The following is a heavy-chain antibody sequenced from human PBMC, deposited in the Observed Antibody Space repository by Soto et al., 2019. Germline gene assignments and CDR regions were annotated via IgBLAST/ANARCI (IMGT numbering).Heavy chain of an antibody. CDR3: ARDSPNSYDSLGVAFDI. Sequence: QVPLVESGGGVVQPGRSLRLSCAASGFTFSSYAMHWVRQAPGKGLEWVAVISYDGSNKYYADSVKGRFTISRDNSKNTLYLQMNSLRAEDTAVYYCARDSPNSYDSLGVAFDIWGQGTMVTVSS. J-gene: IGHJ3*02. V-gene: IGHV3-30-3*01. CDR1: GFTFSSYA. CDR2: ISYDGSNK. D-gene: IGHD3-22*01.